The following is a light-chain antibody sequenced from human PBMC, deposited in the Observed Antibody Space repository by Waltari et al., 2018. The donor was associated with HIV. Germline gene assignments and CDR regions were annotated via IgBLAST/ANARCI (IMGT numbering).Light chain of an antibody. Sequence: QSVLTQPPSVSGTPGQRVTIACSGRSSHIGVNIVTWYQQLPGAAPKLLIYTNNQRPSWVPARFSGSNSGTSASLAISGLQSEDEADYYCAAWDDSLNGLVFGGGTKLTVL. J-gene: IGLJ3*02. V-gene: IGLV1-44*01. CDR2: TNN. CDR3: AAWDDSLNGLV. CDR1: SSHIGVNI.